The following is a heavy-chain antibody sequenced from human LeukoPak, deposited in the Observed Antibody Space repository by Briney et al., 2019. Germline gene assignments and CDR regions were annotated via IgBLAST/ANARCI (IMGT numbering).Heavy chain of an antibody. D-gene: IGHD5-12*01. V-gene: IGHV1-18*01. CDR1: GYTFTSYG. CDR3: ARVWHGYGGWFDP. Sequence: ASVKVSCKASGYTFTSYGISWVRQAPGQGLEWMGWISAYNGNTNYAQKLQGRVTMTTDTSTSTAYVELRSLRSDDTAVYYCARVWHGYGGWFDPWGQGTLVTVSS. CDR2: ISAYNGNT. J-gene: IGHJ5*02.